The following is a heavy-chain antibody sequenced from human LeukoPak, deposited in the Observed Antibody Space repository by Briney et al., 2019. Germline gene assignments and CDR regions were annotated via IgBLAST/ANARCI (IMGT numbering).Heavy chain of an antibody. V-gene: IGHV4-4*07. CDR2: IYTTGST. Sequence: SETLSLTCTVSGDSISSYYWSWIRQPAGKGLEWIGRIYTTGSTNYNPSLKSRVTMSVDTSKNQFSLKLSSVAAADTAVYYCARESLGYCSGGSCPYYFDYWGQGTLVTVSS. CDR3: ARESLGYCSGGSCPYYFDY. CDR1: GDSISSYY. J-gene: IGHJ4*02. D-gene: IGHD2-15*01.